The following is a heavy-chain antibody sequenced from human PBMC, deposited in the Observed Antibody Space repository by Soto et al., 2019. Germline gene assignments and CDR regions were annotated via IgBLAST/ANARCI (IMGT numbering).Heavy chain of an antibody. Sequence: QVQLVQSGAEVKKPGASVKVSCKASGYTFTSYYMHWVRQAPGQGLEWMGIINPSGGSTSYAQKFQGRVTMTRDTSTSTVYMELSSLRSEDTAVYYCARERYDFWSGYYTGHYGMDVWGQGTTVTVS. CDR1: GYTFTSYY. CDR3: ARERYDFWSGYYTGHYGMDV. V-gene: IGHV1-46*01. J-gene: IGHJ6*02. D-gene: IGHD3-3*01. CDR2: INPSGGST.